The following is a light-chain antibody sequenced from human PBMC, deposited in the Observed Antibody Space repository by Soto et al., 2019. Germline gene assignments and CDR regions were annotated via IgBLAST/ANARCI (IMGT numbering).Light chain of an antibody. V-gene: IGLV1-40*01. J-gene: IGLJ2*01. CDR2: GNS. CDR3: QSYDSSLSAL. CDR1: SSNIGAGYD. Sequence: QSVLTQPPSVSGAPGQRVTISCTGSSSNIGAGYDVHWYQQLPGTAPKLLIYGNSNRPSGVPDRFSGSKSGTSASLAITGLQAEDEADYSCQSYDSSLSALFGGGPKL.